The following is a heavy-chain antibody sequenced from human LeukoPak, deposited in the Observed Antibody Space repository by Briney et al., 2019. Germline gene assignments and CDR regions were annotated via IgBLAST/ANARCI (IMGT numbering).Heavy chain of an antibody. CDR1: GYTFTGYT. D-gene: IGHD3-10*01. CDR3: ERVNYGSGTHFDY. V-gene: IGHV1-2*04. CDR2: VNPKRGAT. Sequence: SVRVSCKASGYTFTGYTVHWVRQAPGQGLDWMGWVNPKRGATNYAQKFKGWVTMTRDTSISTAYMELSRLTPDDTAVYYCERVNYGSGTHFDYWGQGTLVTVSS. J-gene: IGHJ4*02.